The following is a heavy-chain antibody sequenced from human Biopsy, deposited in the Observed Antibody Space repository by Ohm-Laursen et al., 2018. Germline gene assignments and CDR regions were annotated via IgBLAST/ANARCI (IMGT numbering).Heavy chain of an antibody. Sequence: ETPPPTSTASGGSPTGHNGSGNRQPPGKGLERIGHNSYTRYTSDNATLKSRVTIAVDTSRNHFSPRLRSLTAADTAVYYCARGSNDFGGLYFPRWGQGTLLTVSS. CDR3: ARGSNDFGGLYFPR. V-gene: IGHV4-59*11. D-gene: IGHD4-23*01. CDR1: GGSPTGHN. CDR2: NSYTRYT. J-gene: IGHJ4*02.